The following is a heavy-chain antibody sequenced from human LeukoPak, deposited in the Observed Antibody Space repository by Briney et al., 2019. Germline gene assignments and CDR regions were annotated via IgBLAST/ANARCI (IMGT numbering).Heavy chain of an antibody. CDR2: INHSGSN. CDR1: GGSFSGYY. J-gene: IGHJ5*02. Sequence: SEALSLTCAVYGGSFSGYYWSWIRQPPGKGLEWIGEINHSGSNTYNPSLKSRVTISVETSKNQFSLKLSSVTAADTAVYYCARRYSSSSYNWFDPWGQGTLVTVSS. D-gene: IGHD6-13*01. CDR3: ARRYSSSSYNWFDP. V-gene: IGHV4-34*01.